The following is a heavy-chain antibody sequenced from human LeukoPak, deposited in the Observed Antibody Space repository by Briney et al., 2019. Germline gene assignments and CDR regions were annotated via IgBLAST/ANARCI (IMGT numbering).Heavy chain of an antibody. CDR1: GFTFSNYG. V-gene: IGHV3-30*03. D-gene: IGHD6-19*01. Sequence: GGSLRLSCAASGFTFSNYGMHWVRQAPGKGLEWVAFISSHGSTQYYTDSVKDRFTISRDNSKNTLYLQMNSLRAEDTAVYYCAREAGIAVYYFDYWGQGTLVTVSS. CDR2: ISSHGSTQ. CDR3: AREAGIAVYYFDY. J-gene: IGHJ4*02.